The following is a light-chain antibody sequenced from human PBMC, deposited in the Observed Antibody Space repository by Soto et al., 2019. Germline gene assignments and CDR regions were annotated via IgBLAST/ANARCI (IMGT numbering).Light chain of an antibody. J-gene: IGLJ1*01. CDR3: SSYSTMGTYV. CDR1: SSDVGRYDY. V-gene: IGLV2-14*01. CDR2: DVS. Sequence: QSVLTQPASVSGSPGQSITISCTGTSSDVGRYDYVSWYQQHPGKAPKLMVSDVSHRPSGVSNRFSGSKSGNTASLTISGLQAEDEADYYCSSYSTMGTYVFGAGTKVTVL.